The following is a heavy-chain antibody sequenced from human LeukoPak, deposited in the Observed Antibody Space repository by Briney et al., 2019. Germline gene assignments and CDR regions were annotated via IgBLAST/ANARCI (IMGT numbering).Heavy chain of an antibody. CDR2: IYYSGST. CDR1: AYSISSGYY. J-gene: IGHJ4*02. Sequence: SETLSLTCTVSAYSISSGYYWGWIRPPPGKGLEWIGSIYYSGSTYYNPSLKSRVTISVDTSKNQFSLKLSSVTAADTAVYYCALGYCSSTSCYLGVVFDYWGQGTLVTVSS. D-gene: IGHD2-2*01. V-gene: IGHV4-38-2*02. CDR3: ALGYCSSTSCYLGVVFDY.